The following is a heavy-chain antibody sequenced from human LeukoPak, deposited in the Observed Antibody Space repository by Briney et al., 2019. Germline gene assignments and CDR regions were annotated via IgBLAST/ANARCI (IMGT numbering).Heavy chain of an antibody. J-gene: IGHJ3*01. V-gene: IGHV5-51*01. D-gene: IGHD2-2*03. CDR1: GYSFSDYW. CDR2: IYPDDSET. CDR3: ARQRGYRMTKDGFDV. Sequence: GESLKISCKASGYSFSDYWIGWVRHMPGKGLEWMTIIYPDDSETRYSPSLQGQVTISADKSTNTAYLQWSRLKASDTGMYYCARQRGYRMTKDGFDVWGQGTMVTVSS.